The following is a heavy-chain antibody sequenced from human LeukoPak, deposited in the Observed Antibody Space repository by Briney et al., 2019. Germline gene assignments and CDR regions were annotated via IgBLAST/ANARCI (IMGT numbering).Heavy chain of an antibody. CDR3: ARDNGGYCSSTSCLYYYYGMDV. V-gene: IGHV3-48*02. CDR2: ISSSSTI. D-gene: IGHD2-2*01. Sequence: GRSLRLSCAASGFTFSSYAMSWVRQAPGKGLEWVSYISSSSTIYYADSVKGRFTISRDNAKNSLYLQMNSLRDEDTAVYYCARDNGGYCSSTSCLYYYYGMDVWGQGTTVTVSS. CDR1: GFTFSSYA. J-gene: IGHJ6*02.